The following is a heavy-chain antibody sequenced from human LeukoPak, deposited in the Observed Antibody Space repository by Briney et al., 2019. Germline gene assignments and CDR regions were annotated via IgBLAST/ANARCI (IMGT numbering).Heavy chain of an antibody. J-gene: IGHJ3*02. V-gene: IGHV2-5*02. Sequence: SGPTLVNPTQTLTLTCTFSRFSVSTSGVGGGWIRQPPGKALEWLALIYWDEDKRYNPSLKRRPTITKDTSKNQVVLTMTNMDPVDTATYYCAHLGSDCSGGSCFAFDIWGQGTMVTVSS. CDR3: AHLGSDCSGGSCFAFDI. D-gene: IGHD2-15*01. CDR2: IYWDEDK. CDR1: RFSVSTSGVG.